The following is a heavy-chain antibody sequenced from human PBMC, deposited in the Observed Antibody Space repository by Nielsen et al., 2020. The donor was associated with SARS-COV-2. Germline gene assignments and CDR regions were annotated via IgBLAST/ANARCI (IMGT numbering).Heavy chain of an antibody. CDR1: GYTFTSYY. D-gene: IGHD6-13*01. Sequence: ASVKVSCKASGYTFTSYYIHCVRQATGQGLEWVGVINPSGGNTRYAQKFQGRVAMTRDTSTSTVYMELSSLRAEDTALYYCAKDPSSSWPKPWGQGTLVTVSS. CDR2: INPSGGNT. V-gene: IGHV1-46*01. CDR3: AKDPSSSWPKP. J-gene: IGHJ5*02.